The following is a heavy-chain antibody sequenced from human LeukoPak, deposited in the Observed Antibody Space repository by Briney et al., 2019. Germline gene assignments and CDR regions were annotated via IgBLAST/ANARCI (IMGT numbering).Heavy chain of an antibody. D-gene: IGHD4-23*01. CDR2: IYSGGSI. Sequence: GGSLRLSCAASGLTVSSYMSWGRQAPGKGLEWVSVIYSGGSIYYADSVKGRFTISRDKSKNTLYLQMNSLRAEDTAVYYCARPPYGGVDYWGQGTLVTVSS. J-gene: IGHJ4*02. CDR3: ARPPYGGVDY. CDR1: GLTVSSY. V-gene: IGHV3-66*04.